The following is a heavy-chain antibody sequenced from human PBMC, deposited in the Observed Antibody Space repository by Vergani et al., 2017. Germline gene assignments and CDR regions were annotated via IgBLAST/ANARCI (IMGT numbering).Heavy chain of an antibody. J-gene: IGHJ6*02. CDR1: GYTFTSYG. V-gene: IGHV1-18*01. Sequence: QVQLVQSGAEVKKPGASVKVSCKASGYTFTSYGISWVRQAPGQGLEWMGWISAYNGNTNYAQKFQGRVTMTRDTSISTAYMELSRLRSDDTAVYYCARGRMVRGPSVYGMDVWGQGTTVTVSS. CDR3: ARGRMVRGPSVYGMDV. D-gene: IGHD3-10*01. CDR2: ISAYNGNT.